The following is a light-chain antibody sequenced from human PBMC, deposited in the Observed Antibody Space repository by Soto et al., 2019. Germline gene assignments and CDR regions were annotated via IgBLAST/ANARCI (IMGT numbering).Light chain of an antibody. CDR1: QSISNW. Sequence: IQMTLSPSTLSASVGHRVTIICRASQSISNWLAWYQQKPGTAPKVLIYHASNLQSGVPSRFSGSGSGTEFTLTISSMQPDDFATYYCQQYNSYSFGQGTKVDIK. CDR2: HAS. CDR3: QQYNSYS. V-gene: IGKV1-5*02. J-gene: IGKJ1*01.